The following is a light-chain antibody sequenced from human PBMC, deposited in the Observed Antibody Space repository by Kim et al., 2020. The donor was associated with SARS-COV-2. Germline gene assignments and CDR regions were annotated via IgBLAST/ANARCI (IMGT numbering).Light chain of an antibody. CDR2: HAS. Sequence: EIVMRQSPATLSGSPGERVTLSCRASQSVRNFLAWYQQKPGQAPRLVIYHASNRAPGIPARFIGSGSGTDFTLTISSLQSDDFAVYYCLQYNEWPESTFGQGKKLEIK. J-gene: IGKJ2*01. CDR1: QSVRNF. CDR3: LQYNEWPEST. V-gene: IGKV3-15*01.